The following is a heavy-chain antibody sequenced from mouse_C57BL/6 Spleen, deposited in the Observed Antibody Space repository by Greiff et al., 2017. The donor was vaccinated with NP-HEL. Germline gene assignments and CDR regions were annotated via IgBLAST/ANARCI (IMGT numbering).Heavy chain of an antibody. CDR2: IYPSDSET. V-gene: IGHV1-61*01. J-gene: IGHJ4*01. CDR1: GYTFTSYW. Sequence: VQLQQPGAELVRPGSSVKLSCKASGYTFTSYWMDWVKQRPGQGLEWIGNIYPSDSETHYNQKFKDKATLTVDKSSSTAYMQLSSLTSEDSAVYSWARSWGGAMDYWGQGTSVTVSS. CDR3: ARSWGGAMDY.